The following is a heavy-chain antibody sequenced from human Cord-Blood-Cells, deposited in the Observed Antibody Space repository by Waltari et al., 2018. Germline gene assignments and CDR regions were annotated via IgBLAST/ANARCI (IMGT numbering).Heavy chain of an antibody. V-gene: IGHV5-51*01. Sequence: MGIISPGDSVTRYSPSFQGQVTISADKSISTAYLQWSSLKASDTAMYYCARLRNWGFFDYWGQGTLVTVSS. J-gene: IGHJ4*02. D-gene: IGHD7-27*01. CDR2: ISPGDSVT. CDR3: ARLRNWGFFDY.